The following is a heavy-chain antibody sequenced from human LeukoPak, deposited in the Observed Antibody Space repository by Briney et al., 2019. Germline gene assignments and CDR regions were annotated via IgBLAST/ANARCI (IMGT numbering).Heavy chain of an antibody. Sequence: ASVKVSCKASGGTFSIYAISWVRQAPGQGHEWMGGIIPIFGTANYAQKFQGRVTITADESTSTAYMELSSLRSEDTAVYYCARLSLYSSSPGPWGQGTLVTVSS. CDR2: IIPIFGTA. CDR3: ARLSLYSSSPGP. V-gene: IGHV1-69*01. CDR1: GGTFSIYA. J-gene: IGHJ5*02. D-gene: IGHD6-13*01.